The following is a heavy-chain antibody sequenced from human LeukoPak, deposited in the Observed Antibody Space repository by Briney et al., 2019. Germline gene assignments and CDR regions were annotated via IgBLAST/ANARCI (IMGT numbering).Heavy chain of an antibody. D-gene: IGHD3-22*01. CDR2: INHSGST. J-gene: IGHJ4*02. V-gene: IGHV4-34*01. CDR3: ARRGTYYYDSSGYYYDY. CDR1: GGSFSGYY. Sequence: PSETLSLTCAVYGGSFSGYYWSWIRQPPGKGLEWIGEINHSGSTNYNPSLKSRVTISVDTSKNQFSLKLSSVTAADTAVYYCARRGTYYYDSSGYYYDYWGQGTLVAVSS.